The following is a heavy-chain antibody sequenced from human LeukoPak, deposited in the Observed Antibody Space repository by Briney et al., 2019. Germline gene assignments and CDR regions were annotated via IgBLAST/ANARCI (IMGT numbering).Heavy chain of an antibody. V-gene: IGHV3-23*01. CDR3: AKDSTIAVAGISDY. J-gene: IGHJ4*02. CDR1: GFTFSSYS. D-gene: IGHD6-19*01. CDR2: ISGSGGST. Sequence: PGGSLRLSCAASGFTFSSYSMNWVRQAPGKGLEWVSAISGSGGSTYYADSVKGRFTISRDNSKNTLYLQMNSLRAEDTAVYYCAKDSTIAVAGISDYWGQGTLVTVSS.